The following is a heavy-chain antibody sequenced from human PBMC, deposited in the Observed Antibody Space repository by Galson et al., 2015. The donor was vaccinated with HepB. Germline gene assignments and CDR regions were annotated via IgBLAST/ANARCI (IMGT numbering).Heavy chain of an antibody. CDR2: IKSKTDGGTT. D-gene: IGHD1-26*01. CDR3: TTDVGGSYASVYYFDY. CDR1: GFTFSNAW. Sequence: LRLSCAASGFTFSNAWMSWVRQAPGKGLEWVGRIKSKTDGGTTDYAAPVKGRFTISRDDSKNTLYLQMNSLKTEDTAVYYCTTDVGGSYASVYYFDYWGQGTLVTVSS. V-gene: IGHV3-15*01. J-gene: IGHJ4*02.